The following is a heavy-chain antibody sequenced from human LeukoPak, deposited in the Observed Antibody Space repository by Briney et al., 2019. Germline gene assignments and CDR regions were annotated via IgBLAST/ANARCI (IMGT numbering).Heavy chain of an antibody. CDR3: ARDRKFWTNDTRYYFDY. CDR2: IKQDGSEK. Sequence: PGGSLRLSCAAPGFTFSSYWMSWVRQAPGKGLECVANIKQDGSEKYYVDSVKRRFTISRDNAKNSPYLQMNSLRAEDTAVYYCARDRKFWTNDTRYYFDYWGQGTLVTVYS. J-gene: IGHJ4*02. D-gene: IGHD1/OR15-1a*01. CDR1: GFTFSSYW. V-gene: IGHV3-7*01.